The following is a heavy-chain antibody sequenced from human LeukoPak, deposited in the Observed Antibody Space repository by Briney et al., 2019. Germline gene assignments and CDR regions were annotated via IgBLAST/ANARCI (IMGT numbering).Heavy chain of an antibody. V-gene: IGHV3-48*01. J-gene: IGHJ4*02. D-gene: IGHD3-22*01. Sequence: PRGSLRLSCAASGFTFRSYSMNWVRQAPGKGLEWISYIRSGSSTIYYADSVKGRFTISRDNAKNSLYLQMNSLRAEDTAVYYCARVLHKRNYDSSDYYGYWGQGTLVTVSS. CDR3: ARVLHKRNYDSSDYYGY. CDR2: IRSGSSTI. CDR1: GFTFRSYS.